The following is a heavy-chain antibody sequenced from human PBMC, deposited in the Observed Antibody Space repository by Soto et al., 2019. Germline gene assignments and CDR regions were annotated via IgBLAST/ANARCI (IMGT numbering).Heavy chain of an antibody. CDR2: ISGSGGST. CDR1: GFTFSSYA. CDR3: AKDSRYCSGGSCYSGFPEYFQH. D-gene: IGHD2-15*01. J-gene: IGHJ1*01. V-gene: IGHV3-23*01. Sequence: GGSLRLSCAASGFTFSSYAMSWVRQAPGKGLEWVSAISGSGGSTYYADSVKGRFTISRDNSKNTLYLQMNSLRAEDTAVYYCAKDSRYCSGGSCYSGFPEYFQHWGQGTLVTVSS.